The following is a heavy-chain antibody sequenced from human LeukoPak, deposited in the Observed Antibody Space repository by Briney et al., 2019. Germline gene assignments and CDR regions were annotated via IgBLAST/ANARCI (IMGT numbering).Heavy chain of an antibody. CDR2: MNPNSGNT. V-gene: IGHV1-8*01. D-gene: IGHD6-13*01. CDR3: ARKAKSWYYFDY. CDR1: GYTFTSYD. Sequence: ASVKVSCKASGYTFTSYDINWVRQATGQGLEWMGWMNPNSGNTGYAQKFQGRVTMTRNTSISTVYMELSSLTSEDTAVYFCARKAKSWYYFDYWGRGTLVTVSS. J-gene: IGHJ4*02.